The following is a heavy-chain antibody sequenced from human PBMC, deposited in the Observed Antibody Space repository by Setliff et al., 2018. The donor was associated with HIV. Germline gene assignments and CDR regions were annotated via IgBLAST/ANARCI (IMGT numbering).Heavy chain of an antibody. V-gene: IGHV4-31*03. Sequence: SETLSLTCTVSGDPIFIGGYYWSWIRQHPGGGLVWIGYIYYSGTTYYNPSLKSRATISVDTSKNQFSLKLTSVTAADTAVYYCARHGDYSYFYYYYMDVWGKGTTVTVSS. CDR1: GDPIFIGGYY. D-gene: IGHD4-17*01. CDR3: ARHGDYSYFYYYYMDV. J-gene: IGHJ6*03. CDR2: IYYSGTT.